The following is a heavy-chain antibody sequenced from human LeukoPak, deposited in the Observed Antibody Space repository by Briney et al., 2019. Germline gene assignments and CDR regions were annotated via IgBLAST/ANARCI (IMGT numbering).Heavy chain of an antibody. J-gene: IGHJ3*02. V-gene: IGHV3-11*01. Sequence: GGSLRLSCAASGFTFSDYYMSWIRQAPGKGLEWVSYISSSGSTIYYADSVKGRFTISRDNAKNSLYLQMNSLRAEDTAVYYCARDLGIAAAENAFDIWGQGTMVTVSS. CDR1: GFTFSDYY. CDR2: ISSSGSTI. D-gene: IGHD6-13*01. CDR3: ARDLGIAAAENAFDI.